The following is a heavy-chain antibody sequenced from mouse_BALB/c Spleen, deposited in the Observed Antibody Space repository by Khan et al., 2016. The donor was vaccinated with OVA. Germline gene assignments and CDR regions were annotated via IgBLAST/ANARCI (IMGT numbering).Heavy chain of an antibody. CDR2: IYPGDGDT. J-gene: IGHJ2*01. CDR1: GYTFTSYW. D-gene: IGHD2-14*01. V-gene: IGHV1-87*01. CDR3: ANYRYDYFDY. Sequence: VQLQQSGAELARPGASVKLSCKASGYTFTSYWMQWVKQRPGQGLEWIGTIYPGDGDTRYTQKFKGKATLTADKSSSTVYMQLSSLTSEDSAVYYCANYRYDYFDYWGQGTTLTVSS.